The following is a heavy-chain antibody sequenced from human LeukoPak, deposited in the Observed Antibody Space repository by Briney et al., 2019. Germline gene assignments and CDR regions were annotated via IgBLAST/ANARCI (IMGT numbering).Heavy chain of an antibody. D-gene: IGHD1/OR15-1a*01. CDR3: AFNNNFKY. Sequence: GGSLRLSCTASGLSFRGQWMNWVRQSPGQGLEWVANIKYDGSEKYYVDSVKGRFTISREDAKNSLSLQMDSVRPEDTAVYYCAFNNNFKYWGQGTLVIVSS. CDR1: GLSFRGQW. V-gene: IGHV3-7*01. J-gene: IGHJ4*02. CDR2: IKYDGSEK.